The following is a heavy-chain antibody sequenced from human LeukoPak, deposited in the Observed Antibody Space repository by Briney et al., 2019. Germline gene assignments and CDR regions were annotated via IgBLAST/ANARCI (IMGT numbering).Heavy chain of an antibody. CDR1: GYTFTSYY. J-gene: IGHJ4*02. CDR3: ARGTTDDY. D-gene: IGHD1-1*01. Sequence: APVKVSCKASGYTFTSYYIDWVRQAPGQGLEWMGVINPSGGSTRYAQKFQGGVTMTGDPSTRTVYMELSSLTSDDTAVYYCARGTTDDYWGQGTPVTVSS. CDR2: INPSGGST. V-gene: IGHV1-46*01.